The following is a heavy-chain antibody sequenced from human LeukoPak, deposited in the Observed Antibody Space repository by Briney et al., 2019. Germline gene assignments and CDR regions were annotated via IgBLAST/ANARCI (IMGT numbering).Heavy chain of an antibody. CDR1: GFTFSIYS. Sequence: GGSLRLSCAACGFTFSIYSMNWVRQAPGKGLEWVSSISSSSSYIYYADSVKGRFTISRDNAKNSLYLQMNSLRAEDTAVYYCARDKWFGDPIGYFDYWGQGTLVTVSS. CDR3: ARDKWFGDPIGYFDY. V-gene: IGHV3-21*01. D-gene: IGHD3-10*01. CDR2: ISSSSSYI. J-gene: IGHJ4*02.